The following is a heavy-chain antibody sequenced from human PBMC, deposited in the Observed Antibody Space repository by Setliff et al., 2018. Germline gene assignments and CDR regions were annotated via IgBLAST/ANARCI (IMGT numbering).Heavy chain of an antibody. V-gene: IGHV4-59*11. J-gene: IGHJ4*02. CDR3: ARENGYCSGGACYFMFDY. Sequence: SETLSLTCTVSDGSSSSHYWSWIRQPPGKGLEWIGYIHFSGTTNYNPSLKSPVTLSLYTSKNQFSLELSSVTAADTAMYYCARENGYCSGGACYFMFDYWGQGTLVTVSS. D-gene: IGHD2-15*01. CDR1: DGSSSSHY. CDR2: IHFSGTT.